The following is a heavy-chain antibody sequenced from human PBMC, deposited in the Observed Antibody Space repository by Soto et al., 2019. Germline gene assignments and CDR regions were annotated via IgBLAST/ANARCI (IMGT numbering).Heavy chain of an antibody. CDR1: GYTFTRNW. Sequence: GEFLKISSTSSGYTFTRNWIGWVRQMPGKGLEWTGIIFPIDSDTRYSPSSQGQVTISADNSISTAYLQWSSLKASDTAIYYCATPGGRDFNAFDVWGQGTMVTVSS. V-gene: IGHV5-51*01. CDR3: ATPGGRDFNAFDV. J-gene: IGHJ3*01. CDR2: IFPIDSDT. D-gene: IGHD2-21*02.